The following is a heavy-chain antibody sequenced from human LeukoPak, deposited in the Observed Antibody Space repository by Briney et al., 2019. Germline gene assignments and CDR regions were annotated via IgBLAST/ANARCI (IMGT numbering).Heavy chain of an antibody. J-gene: IGHJ4*02. CDR3: ARQTGVWFGELLLDY. Sequence: SETLSLTCTVSGGSISSSTYYWGWIRQPPGKGLEWIGSIYYSGNTYYNPSLKSRVIISVDTSKNQFSLKLSSVTAADTAVYYCARQTGVWFGELLLDYWGQGTLVTVSS. CDR1: GGSISSSTYY. V-gene: IGHV4-39*01. CDR2: IYYSGNT. D-gene: IGHD3-10*01.